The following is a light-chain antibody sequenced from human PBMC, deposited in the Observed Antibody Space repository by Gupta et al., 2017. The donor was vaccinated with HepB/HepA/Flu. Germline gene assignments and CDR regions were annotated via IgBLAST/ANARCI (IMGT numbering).Light chain of an antibody. CDR2: AAS. CDR3: QRWDNIPHT. V-gene: IGKV1-39*01. Sequence: DIQMTQSPSSLSASVGDRVTITCRARQTISTYLNWYHQKPGKAPKLLIYAASSLRSGVPSRFSGSGSGTDFNLSISMLPPEDFATYYSQRWDNIPHTFGHGTRLDMK. J-gene: IGKJ3*01. CDR1: QTISTY.